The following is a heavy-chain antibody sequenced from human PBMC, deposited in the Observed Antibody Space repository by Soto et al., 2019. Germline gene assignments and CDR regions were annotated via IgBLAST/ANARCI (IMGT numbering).Heavy chain of an antibody. D-gene: IGHD4-17*01. CDR3: ARGDYGDYVFPIDY. J-gene: IGHJ4*02. V-gene: IGHV3-74*01. CDR2: INSDGSST. CDR1: GFTFSSYW. Sequence: EVQMLESGGGLVKPGGSLRLSCAASGFTFSSYWMNWVRQAPGTGLVWVSRINSDGSSTRYADSVKGRFTISRDNAKNTLYLHMNSLRAEDTAVYYCARGDYGDYVFPIDYWGQGTLVTDSS.